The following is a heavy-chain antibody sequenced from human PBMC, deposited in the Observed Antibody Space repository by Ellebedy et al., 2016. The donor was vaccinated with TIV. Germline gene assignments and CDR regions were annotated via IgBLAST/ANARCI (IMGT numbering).Heavy chain of an antibody. V-gene: IGHV1-18*04. J-gene: IGHJ6*02. CDR2: ISAYNGNT. Sequence: ASVKVSCKASGYTFTSYGISWVRQAPGQGLEWMGWISAYNGNTNYAQKLQGRVTMTTDTSTSTAYMELRSLRSDDTAVYYCARLEYYYDSSGYSRPSNYGMDVWGQGTTVTVSS. CDR1: GYTFTSYG. CDR3: ARLEYYYDSSGYSRPSNYGMDV. D-gene: IGHD3-22*01.